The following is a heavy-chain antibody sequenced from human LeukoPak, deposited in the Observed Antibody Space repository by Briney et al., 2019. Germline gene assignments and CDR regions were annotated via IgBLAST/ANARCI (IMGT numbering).Heavy chain of an antibody. V-gene: IGHV1-69*13. CDR1: GGTFSSYA. Sequence: SVKVSCKASGGTFSSYAISWVRQAPGQGLEWMGGIIPIFGTANYAQKFQGRVTITADESTSTAYMELSSLRSEDTAVYYCARDIVVVPAAMRHRMYAFDIWGQGTMVTVSS. CDR2: IIPIFGTA. J-gene: IGHJ3*02. CDR3: ARDIVVVPAAMRHRMYAFDI. D-gene: IGHD2-2*01.